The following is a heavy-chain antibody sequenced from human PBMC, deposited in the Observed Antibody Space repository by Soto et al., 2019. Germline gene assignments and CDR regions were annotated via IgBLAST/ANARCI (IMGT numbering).Heavy chain of an antibody. J-gene: IGHJ5*02. D-gene: IGHD3-3*01. CDR3: ARGSAYYDFWSGYRGWFDP. CDR1: GGSISSYY. Sequence: PSETLSLTCTVSGGSISSYYWSWIRQPPGKGLEWIGYIYYSGSTNCNPSLKSRVTISEDTSKNQFSLKLSSVTAADTAVYYCARGSAYYDFWSGYRGWFDPWGQGTLVTVSS. V-gene: IGHV4-59*01. CDR2: IYYSGST.